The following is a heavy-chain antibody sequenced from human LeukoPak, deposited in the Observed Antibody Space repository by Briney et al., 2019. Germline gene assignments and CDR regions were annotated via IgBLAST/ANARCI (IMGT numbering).Heavy chain of an antibody. Sequence: PSGTLSLTCAVSGGSISSSSWWSWVRQPPGKGLEWIGEIYHSGSTNYNPSLKSRVTISVDKSKNQFSLKLSSVTAADTAVYYCARAGNIAVALIFDYWGQGTLVTVSS. J-gene: IGHJ4*02. CDR2: IYHSGST. CDR3: ARAGNIAVALIFDY. D-gene: IGHD6-19*01. V-gene: IGHV4-4*02. CDR1: GGSISSSSW.